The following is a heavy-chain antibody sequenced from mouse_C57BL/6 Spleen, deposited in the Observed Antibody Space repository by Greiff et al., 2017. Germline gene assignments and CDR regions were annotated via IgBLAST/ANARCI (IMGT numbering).Heavy chain of an antibody. Sequence: QVQLQQPGAELVRPGSSVKLSCKASGYTFTSYWMDWVKQRPGQGLEWIGHIYTSDSETQYNPTFKDKATLTVDKSSSTAYLQLSSLTSEDSAVYYCAATRMVTDAMDYWGQGTSVTVSS. J-gene: IGHJ4*01. CDR1: GYTFTSYW. CDR2: IYTSDSET. CDR3: AATRMVTDAMDY. V-gene: IGHV1-61*01. D-gene: IGHD2-2*01.